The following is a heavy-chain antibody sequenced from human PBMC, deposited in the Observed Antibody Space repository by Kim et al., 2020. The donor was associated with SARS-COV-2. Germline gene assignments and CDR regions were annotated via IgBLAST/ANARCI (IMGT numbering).Heavy chain of an antibody. V-gene: IGHV4-39*07. CDR1: GGSISSSSYY. CDR3: ATRGYSYGKIRSSYYYGMDV. D-gene: IGHD5-18*01. Sequence: SETLSLTCTVSGGSISSSSYYWGWIRQPPGKGLEWIGSIYYSGSTYYNPSLKSRVTISVDTSKNQFSLKLSSVTAADTAVYYCATRGYSYGKIRSSYYYGMDVWGQGTTVTVSS. J-gene: IGHJ6*02. CDR2: IYYSGST.